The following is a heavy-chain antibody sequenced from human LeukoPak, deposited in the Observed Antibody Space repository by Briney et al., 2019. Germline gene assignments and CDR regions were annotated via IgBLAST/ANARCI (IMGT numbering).Heavy chain of an antibody. CDR3: ARGPPGRVYDSSKRGLFDP. Sequence: ASVTVSCKASGYTFTTYYLHWVRQAPGQGLEWMGIINPSGASTMYAQKFQGRVTMTMDTSTSTVYMELSSLRSEDTAMYYCARGPPGRVYDSSKRGLFDPWGQGTLVTVSS. V-gene: IGHV1-46*01. CDR1: GYTFTTYY. D-gene: IGHD3-22*01. CDR2: INPSGAST. J-gene: IGHJ5*02.